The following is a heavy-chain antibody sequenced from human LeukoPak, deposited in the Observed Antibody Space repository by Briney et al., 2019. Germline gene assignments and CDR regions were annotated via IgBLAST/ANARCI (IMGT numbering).Heavy chain of an antibody. CDR3: ARVPTLSYYYDSSGYCDY. D-gene: IGHD3-22*01. Sequence: ASVNVSCTASGYTFTSYGISWVRQAPGQGLEWMGWISAYNGNTNYAQKLQGRVTMTTDTSTSTAYMELRSLRSDDTAVYYCARVPTLSYYYDSSGYCDYWGQGTLVTVSS. J-gene: IGHJ4*02. CDR1: GYTFTSYG. CDR2: ISAYNGNT. V-gene: IGHV1-18*01.